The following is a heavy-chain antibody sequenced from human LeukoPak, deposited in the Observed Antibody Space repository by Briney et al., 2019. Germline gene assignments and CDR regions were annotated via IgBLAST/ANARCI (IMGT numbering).Heavy chain of an antibody. CDR1: GFTFSSYD. CDR3: ARAAVAGTDPYFDY. Sequence: PGGSLRLSCAASGFTFSSYDMHWVRQATGKGLEWVSAIGTAGDTYYPGSVKGRFTISRGNAKNSLYLQMNSLRAEDTAVYYCARAAVAGTDPYFDYWGQGTLVTVSS. J-gene: IGHJ4*02. V-gene: IGHV3-13*01. CDR2: IGTAGDT. D-gene: IGHD6-19*01.